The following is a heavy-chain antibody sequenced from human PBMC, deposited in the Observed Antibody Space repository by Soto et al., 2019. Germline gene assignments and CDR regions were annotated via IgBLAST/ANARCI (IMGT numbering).Heavy chain of an antibody. D-gene: IGHD3-22*01. CDR3: ASITRITMIVGPTDSYFDL. V-gene: IGHV3-21*01. Sequence: EVQLVESGGGLVKPGGSLRLSCAASGFTFSSYSMNWVRQAPGKGLEWVSSISSSSSYIYYADSVKGRFTISRDNAKNSLYLQMNSLRAEDTAVYYCASITRITMIVGPTDSYFDLWGRGTLVTVSS. J-gene: IGHJ2*01. CDR1: GFTFSSYS. CDR2: ISSSSSYI.